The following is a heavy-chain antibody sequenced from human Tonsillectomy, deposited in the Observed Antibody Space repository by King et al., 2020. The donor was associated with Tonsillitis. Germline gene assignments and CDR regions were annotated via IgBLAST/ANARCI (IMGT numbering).Heavy chain of an antibody. V-gene: IGHV3-43*02. CDR2: ISGDGGST. CDR3: AKDASFWFYYYYMDV. D-gene: IGHD2/OR15-2a*01. J-gene: IGHJ6*03. Sequence: VQLVEAGGGVVQPGGSLRLSCSASGFIFDDYAMHLVRQAPGKGLEWGLLISGDGGSTYYADSVKGRLTISRENSKNSLYLQMNSLRTEDTAFYYCAKDASFWFYYYYMDVWGKGTTVTVTS. CDR1: GFIFDDYA.